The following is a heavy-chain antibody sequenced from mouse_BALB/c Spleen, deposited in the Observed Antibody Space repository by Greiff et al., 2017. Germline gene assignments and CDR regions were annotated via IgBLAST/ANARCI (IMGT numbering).Heavy chain of an antibody. CDR3: ARQGYGNYAWFAY. CDR1: GFAFSSYD. D-gene: IGHD2-1*01. Sequence: DVMLVESGGGLVKPGGSLKLSCAASGFAFSSYDMSWVRQTPEKRLEWVAYISSGGGSTYYPDPVKGRFTISRDNAKNTLYLQMSSLKSEDTAMYYCARQGYGNYAWFAYWGQGTLVTVSA. J-gene: IGHJ3*01. CDR2: ISSGGGST. V-gene: IGHV5-12-1*01.